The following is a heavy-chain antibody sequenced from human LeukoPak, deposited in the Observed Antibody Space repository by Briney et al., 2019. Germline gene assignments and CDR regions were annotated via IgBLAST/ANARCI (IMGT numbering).Heavy chain of an antibody. CDR2: MNPNSGNT. Sequence: GASVKVSCKASGYTFTSYDINWVRQATGQGLEWMGWMNPNSGNTGYAQKFQGRVTITRNTSISTAYMELSSLRSEDTSVYYCARDILICEVAGTNCYYGMDVWGQGTTVTVSS. V-gene: IGHV1-8*03. CDR3: ARDILICEVAGTNCYYGMDV. CDR1: GYTFTSYD. J-gene: IGHJ6*02. D-gene: IGHD6-19*01.